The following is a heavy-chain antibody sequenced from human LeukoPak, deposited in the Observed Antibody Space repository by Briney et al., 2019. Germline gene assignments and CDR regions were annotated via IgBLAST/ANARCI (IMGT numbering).Heavy chain of an antibody. CDR2: IYYSGST. D-gene: IGHD6-19*01. Sequence: SETLSLTCTVSGGSISSSSYYWGWIRQPPGKGLEWIGSIYYSGSTYYNPSLKSPVTISVDTSKNQFSLKLSSVTAADTAVYYCARHGWSSGWLDYWGQGTLVTVSS. J-gene: IGHJ4*02. V-gene: IGHV4-39*01. CDR1: GGSISSSSYY. CDR3: ARHGWSSGWLDY.